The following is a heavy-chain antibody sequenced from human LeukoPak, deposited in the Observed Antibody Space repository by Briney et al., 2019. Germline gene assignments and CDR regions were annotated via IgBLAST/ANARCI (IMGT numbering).Heavy chain of an antibody. Sequence: SETLSLTCTVSGGSISSYYWSWIRQPPGKGLEWVGYIYYSGSTNYNPSLKSRVTISVDTSKNQFSLKLSSVTAADTAVYYCARVLATYYYDSSGYSLGGYFDYWGQGTLVTVSS. CDR1: GGSISSYY. CDR3: ARVLATYYYDSSGYSLGGYFDY. V-gene: IGHV4-59*12. CDR2: IYYSGST. J-gene: IGHJ4*02. D-gene: IGHD3-22*01.